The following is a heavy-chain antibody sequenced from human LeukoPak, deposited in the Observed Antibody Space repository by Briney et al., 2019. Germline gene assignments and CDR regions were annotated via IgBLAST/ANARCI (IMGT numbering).Heavy chain of an antibody. Sequence: PGGSLRLSCAASGFTFSSYSMNWVRQAPGKGLEWVSSISSSSIYIYYADSVKGRFTISRDNAKNSLYLQMNSLRVEDTAVYYCARDKLVGATKFDNWGQGTLVTVSS. CDR2: ISSSSIYI. CDR1: GFTFSSYS. J-gene: IGHJ4*02. D-gene: IGHD1-26*01. CDR3: ARDKLVGATKFDN. V-gene: IGHV3-21*01.